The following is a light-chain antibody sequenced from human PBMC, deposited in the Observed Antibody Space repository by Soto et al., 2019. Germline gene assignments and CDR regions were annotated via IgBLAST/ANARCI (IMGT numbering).Light chain of an antibody. CDR1: SSDVCGYNY. V-gene: IGLV2-14*01. Sequence: QSALTQPASVSGSPGQSITISCTGTSSDVCGYNYVSWYQQHPGKAPKLMIYDVSDRPSGVSNRFSGSKSGNTASLTISGLQAEDEADYYCSSYTGSSTYVFGTGTKLTVL. CDR3: SSYTGSSTYV. J-gene: IGLJ1*01. CDR2: DVS.